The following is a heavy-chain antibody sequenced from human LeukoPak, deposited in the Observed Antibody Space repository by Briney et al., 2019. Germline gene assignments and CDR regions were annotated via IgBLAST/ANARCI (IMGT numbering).Heavy chain of an antibody. V-gene: IGHV4-34*01. D-gene: IGHD3-10*01. CDR3: ARDSGTTGEVKFDP. J-gene: IGHJ5*02. CDR2: INHSGST. CDR1: GGSFSGYY. Sequence: HPSETLSLTCAVYGGSFSGYYWSWIRQPPGKGLEWIGEINHSGSTNYNPSLKSRATISVDTTKNQFSLKLSSVTAADTAVYYCARDSGTTGEVKFDPWGQGTLVTVSS.